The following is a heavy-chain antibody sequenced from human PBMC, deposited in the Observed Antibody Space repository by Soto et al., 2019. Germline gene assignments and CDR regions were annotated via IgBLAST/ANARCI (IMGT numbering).Heavy chain of an antibody. CDR1: GFTFSSYG. Sequence: QVQLVESGGGVVQPGRSLRLSCAASGFTFSSYGMHWVRQAPGKGLEWVAVISYDGSNKYYADSVKGRFTISRDNSKKALYLQMNSLRAEDTAVYYCAKDSSGWYSYFDYWGQGTLVTVSS. CDR2: ISYDGSNK. D-gene: IGHD6-19*01. J-gene: IGHJ4*02. V-gene: IGHV3-30*18. CDR3: AKDSSGWYSYFDY.